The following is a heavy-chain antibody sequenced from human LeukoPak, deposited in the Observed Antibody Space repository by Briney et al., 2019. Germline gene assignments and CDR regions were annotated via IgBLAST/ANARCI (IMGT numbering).Heavy chain of an antibody. CDR3: AKLGYYDFWSNYLVFDN. CDR1: GFTFNSYA. CDR2: VSGSGGSM. V-gene: IGHV3-23*01. D-gene: IGHD3-3*01. Sequence: PGGSLRLSCAASGFTFNSYAMTWVRQAPGKGLEWVSAVSGSGGSMYYPDSVEGRFTISRDNSKDTLYLQINSLRVEDTAVYFCAKLGYYDFWSNYLVFDNWGQGTLVTVSS. J-gene: IGHJ4*02.